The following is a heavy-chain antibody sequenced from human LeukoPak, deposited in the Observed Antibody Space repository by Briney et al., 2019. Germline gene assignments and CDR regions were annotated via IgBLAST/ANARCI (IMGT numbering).Heavy chain of an antibody. V-gene: IGHV3-74*01. Sequence: PGGSLRLSCAASGFTFSNYWMHWVRQAPGKGLVWVSRINSDGSSTSYADSVKGRFTISRDNAKNTLYLQMNSLRAEDTAVYYCASATYYYYMDVWGKGTTVTVSS. CDR1: GFTFSNYW. CDR2: INSDGSST. J-gene: IGHJ6*03. CDR3: ASATYYYYMDV.